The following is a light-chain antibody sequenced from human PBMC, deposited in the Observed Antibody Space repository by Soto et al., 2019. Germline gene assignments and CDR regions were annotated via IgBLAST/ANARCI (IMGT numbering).Light chain of an antibody. V-gene: IGLV1-44*01. Sequence: QSVLTQTPSASGTPGQTVTISCSGSRSNIGNNAVSWYQQFPGTAPKLLIYNSNKRPAGVPDRFSGSKSGTSASLAISGLQYEDEADYYCATWDDSLNARGVFGGGTKLTVL. CDR3: ATWDDSLNARGV. CDR1: RSNIGNNA. J-gene: IGLJ3*02. CDR2: NSN.